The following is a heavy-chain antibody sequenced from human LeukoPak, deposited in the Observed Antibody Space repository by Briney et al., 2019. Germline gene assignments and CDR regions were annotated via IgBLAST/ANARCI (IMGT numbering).Heavy chain of an antibody. Sequence: AGGSLRLSCAASGFTVSSNYMSWVRQAPGKVLEWVSVIYSGGSTYYADSVKGRFTISRDNSKNTLYLQMNSLRAEDTAVYYCARDSSGYLFDYWGQGTLVTVSS. D-gene: IGHD3-22*01. CDR3: ARDSSGYLFDY. CDR1: GFTVSSNY. CDR2: IYSGGST. V-gene: IGHV3-53*01. J-gene: IGHJ4*02.